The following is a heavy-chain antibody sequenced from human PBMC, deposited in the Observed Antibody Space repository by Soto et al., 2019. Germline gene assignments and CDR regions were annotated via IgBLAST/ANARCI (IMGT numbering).Heavy chain of an antibody. V-gene: IGHV4-39*01. J-gene: IGHJ5*02. Sequence: SETLSLTCTVSGGSISSSSYYWGWIRQPPGKGQEWIGSIYYSGSTYYNPSLKSRVTISVDTSKNQFSLKLSSVTAADTAVYYCARLDYYGSGSPPNWFDPWGQGTLVTVSS. CDR3: ARLDYYGSGSPPNWFDP. D-gene: IGHD3-10*01. CDR2: IYYSGST. CDR1: GGSISSSSYY.